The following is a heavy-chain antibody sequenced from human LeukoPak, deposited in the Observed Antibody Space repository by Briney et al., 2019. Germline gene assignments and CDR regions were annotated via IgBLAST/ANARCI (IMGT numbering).Heavy chain of an antibody. CDR2: IYTSGST. V-gene: IGHV4-61*02. CDR3: AGLVLTRIAARPTFYYFDY. D-gene: IGHD6-6*01. Sequence: SQTLSLTCTVSGGSISSGSYYWSWIRQPAGKGLEWIGRIYTSGSTNYNPSLKSRVTISVDTSKNQFSLKLSSVTAADTAVYYCAGLVLTRIAARPTFYYFDYWGQGTLVTVSS. CDR1: GGSISSGSYY. J-gene: IGHJ4*02.